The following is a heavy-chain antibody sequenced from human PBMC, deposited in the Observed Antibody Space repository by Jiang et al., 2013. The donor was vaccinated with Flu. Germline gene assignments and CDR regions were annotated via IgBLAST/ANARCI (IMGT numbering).Heavy chain of an antibody. CDR3: ARDLRDYVWGRETRIFDY. D-gene: IGHD3-16*01. CDR2: IYHSGST. J-gene: IGHJ4*02. CDR1: GGSISSSNW. V-gene: IGHV4-4*02. Sequence: GPGLVKPSGTPSLTCAVSGGSISSSNWWSWVRQPPGKGLEWIGEIYHSGSTNYNPSLKSRVTISVDKSKNQFSLKLSSVTAADTAVYYCARDLRDYVWGRETRIFDYWGQGTLVTVSS.